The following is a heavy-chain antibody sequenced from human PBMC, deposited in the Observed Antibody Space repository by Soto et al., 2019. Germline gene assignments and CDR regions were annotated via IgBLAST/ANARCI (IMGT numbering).Heavy chain of an antibody. D-gene: IGHD3-3*01. CDR1: GGSISSSSYY. Sequence: SETLSLTCTVSGGSISSSSYYWGWIRQPPGKGLEWIGSIYYSGSTCYNPSLKSRVTISVDTSKNQFSLKLSSVTAADTAVYYCARHDFWSANYDYWGQGTLVTVSS. J-gene: IGHJ4*02. CDR3: ARHDFWSANYDY. V-gene: IGHV4-39*01. CDR2: IYYSGST.